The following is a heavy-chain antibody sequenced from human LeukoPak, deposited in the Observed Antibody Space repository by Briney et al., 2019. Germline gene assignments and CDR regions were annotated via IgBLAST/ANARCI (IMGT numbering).Heavy chain of an antibody. V-gene: IGHV1-2*02. D-gene: IGHD2/OR15-2a*01. J-gene: IGHJ4*02. CDR3: ATIMGSQSMEDN. CDR2: INPNSGDA. Sequence: ASVKVSCKASESTFTGYDMHWVRQAPGQGLEWMGWINPNSGDANYAQKFQGRATMTRDTSISTAYMELSSLRSDDTAVYYCATIMGSQSMEDNWGQGTLVTVSS. CDR1: ESTFTGYD.